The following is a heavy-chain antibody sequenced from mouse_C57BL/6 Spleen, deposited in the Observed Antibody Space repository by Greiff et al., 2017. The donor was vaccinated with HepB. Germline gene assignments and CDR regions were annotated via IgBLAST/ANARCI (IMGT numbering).Heavy chain of an antibody. D-gene: IGHD2-4*01. Sequence: EVKLQESGPGLVKPSQSLSLTCSVTGYSITSGYYWNWIRQFPGNKLEWMGYISYDGSNNYNPSLKNRISITRDTSKNQFFLKLNSVTTEDTATYYCARSPYDYDDAMDYWGQGTSVTVSS. J-gene: IGHJ4*01. V-gene: IGHV3-6*01. CDR3: ARSPYDYDDAMDY. CDR1: GYSITSGYY. CDR2: ISYDGSN.